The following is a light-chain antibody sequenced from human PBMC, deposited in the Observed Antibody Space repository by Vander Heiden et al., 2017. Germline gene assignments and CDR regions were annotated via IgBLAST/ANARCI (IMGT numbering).Light chain of an antibody. CDR1: SSNIGSNA. CDR3: AAWDDSRNVYWV. V-gene: IGLV1-44*01. CDR2: SNN. J-gene: IGLJ3*02. Sequence: QSVLTQPPSASGTPGQRVTISCSGSSSNIGSNAVNWYQQRPVTATDLLIYSNNQRPEGVPDRFSGAKSGTSASLAISGLQSEDEADYYCAAWDDSRNVYWVFGGGTKLTVL.